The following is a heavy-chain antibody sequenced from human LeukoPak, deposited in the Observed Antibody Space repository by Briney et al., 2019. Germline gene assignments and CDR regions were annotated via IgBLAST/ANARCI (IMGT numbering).Heavy chain of an antibody. J-gene: IGHJ4*02. D-gene: IGHD2-2*01. CDR1: GFTFSTYG. CDR3: AKDAAAYCSSTSCYQGYFDY. V-gene: IGHV3-30*18. CDR2: ISYDGTNK. Sequence: GGSLRLSCAASGFTFSTYGMHWVRQAPGKGLEWVAVISYDGTNKYYADSVKGRFTISRDNSKNTLYLHMNSLRAEDTAVYYCAKDAAAYCSSTSCYQGYFDYWGQGTLVTVSS.